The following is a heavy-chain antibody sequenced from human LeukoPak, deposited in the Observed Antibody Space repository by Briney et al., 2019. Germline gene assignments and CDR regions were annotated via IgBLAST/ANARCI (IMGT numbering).Heavy chain of an antibody. Sequence: GGSLRLSCAASGFTFSSYTMNWVRQAPGKGLEWVAFIRYDGSNKYYADSVKGRFTISRDNSKNTLYLQMNSLRAEDTAVYYCAKDRYLYYYDSSGYYDYWGQGTLVTVSS. V-gene: IGHV3-30*02. CDR3: AKDRYLYYYDSSGYYDY. J-gene: IGHJ4*02. CDR1: GFTFSSYT. D-gene: IGHD3-22*01. CDR2: IRYDGSNK.